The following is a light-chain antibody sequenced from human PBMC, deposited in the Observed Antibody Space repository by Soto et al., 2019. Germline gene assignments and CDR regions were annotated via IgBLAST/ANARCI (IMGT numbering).Light chain of an antibody. CDR1: QGINSW. V-gene: IGKV1D-12*01. J-gene: IGKJ4*01. Sequence: DIQVTQSPPSVSASVGDRVTITCRASQGINSWLTGYQQKPGKAPKLLIYAASTLQSGVPSRFSGSESGTDFTLTISSLQPEDFATYYCQQAEAFPLTFGGGTRVEIK. CDR2: AAS. CDR3: QQAEAFPLT.